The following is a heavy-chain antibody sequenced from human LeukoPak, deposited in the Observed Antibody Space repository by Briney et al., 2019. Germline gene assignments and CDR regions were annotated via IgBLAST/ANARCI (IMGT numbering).Heavy chain of an antibody. CDR2: MYYSGST. V-gene: IGHV4-30-4*01. CDR3: ARPYYYDSRIDP. Sequence: PSETLSLTCTVSGVSISSGDYYWRWIRQPPGKGLEWIAYMYYSGSTYYNPSLKSRVTMSADTSKNQLSLKLSSVTAADTAVYYCARPYYYDSRIDPWGQGILVTVSS. CDR1: GVSISSGDYY. D-gene: IGHD3-22*01. J-gene: IGHJ5*02.